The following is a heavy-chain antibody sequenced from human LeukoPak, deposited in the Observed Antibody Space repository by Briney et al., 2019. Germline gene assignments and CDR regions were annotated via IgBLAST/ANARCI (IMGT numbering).Heavy chain of an antibody. V-gene: IGHV1-2*02. CDR1: GYTFTGYY. CDR3: ARELSVAGENAFEY. Sequence: ASVKVSCKASGYTFTGYYMHWVRQAPGQGLEWMGWINPKSGGTNYAQKFQGRVTMTRDTSISTAYMELSRLRSDDTAVYYSARELSVAGENAFEYWGQGTLVTVSS. J-gene: IGHJ4*02. CDR2: INPKSGGT. D-gene: IGHD6-19*01.